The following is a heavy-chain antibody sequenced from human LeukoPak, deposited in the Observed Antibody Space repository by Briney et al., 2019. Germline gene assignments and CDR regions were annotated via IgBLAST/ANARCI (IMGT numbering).Heavy chain of an antibody. V-gene: IGHV3-48*01. CDR2: ISSSSSSTI. Sequence: GGSLRLSCAASGFTFSSYSMNWVRQAPGKGPEWVSYISSSSSSTIYYADSVEGRFTISRDNAKNSLYLQMNSLRAEDTAVYYCARGKSGSYRARDYWGQGTLVTVSS. J-gene: IGHJ4*02. D-gene: IGHD1-26*01. CDR1: GFTFSSYS. CDR3: ARGKSGSYRARDY.